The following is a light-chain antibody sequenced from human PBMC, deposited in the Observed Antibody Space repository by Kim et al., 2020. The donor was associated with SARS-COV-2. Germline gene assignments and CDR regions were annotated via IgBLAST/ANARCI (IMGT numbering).Light chain of an antibody. CDR3: KQALQTPLT. J-gene: IGKJ4*01. Sequence: DIVMTQSPLSLPVIPGEPASISCRSSQSLLHSNGYNYLDWYLQKPGQSPQLLIYLGSNRASGVPDRFSSSGSGTDFTLKISRVEAEDVGVYYCKQALQTPLTFGGGTKVDIK. CDR2: LGS. CDR1: QSLLHSNGYNY. V-gene: IGKV2-28*01.